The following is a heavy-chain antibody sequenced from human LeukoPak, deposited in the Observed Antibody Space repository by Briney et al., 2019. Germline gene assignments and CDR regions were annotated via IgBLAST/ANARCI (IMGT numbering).Heavy chain of an antibody. CDR3: ARVRPPWYFEY. V-gene: IGHV4-59*01. CDR2: IYYSGST. Sequence: NSSETLSLTCTVSGGSISSYYWSWIRQPPGKGLEWIGNIYYSGSTNYNPSLKSRVTISVDTSKNQFSLKLSSVTAADTAVYYCARVRPPWYFEYWGQGTIFTVSS. CDR1: GGSISSYY. J-gene: IGHJ4*02.